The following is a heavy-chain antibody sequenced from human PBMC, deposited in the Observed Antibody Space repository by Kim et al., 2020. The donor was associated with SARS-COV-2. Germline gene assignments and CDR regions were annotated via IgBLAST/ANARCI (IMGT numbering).Heavy chain of an antibody. CDR3: ARRSGYSSSWYFDY. V-gene: IGHV5-51*01. D-gene: IGHD6-13*01. J-gene: IGHJ4*02. Sequence: SPSFHGQVTISVDKSISTAYLQWSGLKASDTAMYYCARRSGYSSSWYFDYWGQGTLVTVSS.